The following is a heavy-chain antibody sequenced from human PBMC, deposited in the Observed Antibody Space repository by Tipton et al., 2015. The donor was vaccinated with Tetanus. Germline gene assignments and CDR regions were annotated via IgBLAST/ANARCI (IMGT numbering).Heavy chain of an antibody. Sequence: GLVKPSETLSLTCIVSGGSISTYYWSWIRQRPGRGLEWVGYVHYTGKDNYNPSLRSRVTLSVDTSKNQFSLQMSSVTAADTAVYYCARIGWPENNKPGFDIWGQGTVVTVSS. J-gene: IGHJ3*02. CDR1: GGSISTYY. CDR2: VHYTGKD. D-gene: IGHD1/OR15-1a*01. CDR3: ARIGWPENNKPGFDI. V-gene: IGHV4-59*13.